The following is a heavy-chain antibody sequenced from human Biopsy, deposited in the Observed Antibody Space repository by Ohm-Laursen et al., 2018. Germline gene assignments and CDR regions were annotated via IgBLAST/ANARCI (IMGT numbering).Heavy chain of an antibody. J-gene: IGHJ6*01. Sequence: EASVKVSCKASGGTFSNYAISWVRQAPGQGLKWLGGIIPVSDTANYAQKFQGRVTITADKPTSTAYMELSSLRSEDTALYYCASSSYCGRTTCYQNYGMDVWGQGTTVTVSS. CDR1: GGTFSNYA. D-gene: IGHD2-2*01. V-gene: IGHV1-69*06. CDR2: IIPVSDTA. CDR3: ASSSYCGRTTCYQNYGMDV.